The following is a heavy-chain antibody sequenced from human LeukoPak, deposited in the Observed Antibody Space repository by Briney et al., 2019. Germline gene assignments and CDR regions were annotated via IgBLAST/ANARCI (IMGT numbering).Heavy chain of an antibody. CDR3: ARREGSGSPFQH. CDR2: IYYSGST. J-gene: IGHJ1*01. D-gene: IGHD2-15*01. Sequence: SETLSLTCTASGGSISAYYWSWIRQPPGKGLEWIGSIYYSGSTNYNPSLKSRVTISVDTSKNQVSLKLSSVTAADTAVFYCARREGSGSPFQHWGQGTLVTVSS. V-gene: IGHV4-59*08. CDR1: GGSISAYY.